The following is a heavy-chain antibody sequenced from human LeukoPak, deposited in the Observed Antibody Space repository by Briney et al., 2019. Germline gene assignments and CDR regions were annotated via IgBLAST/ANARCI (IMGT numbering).Heavy chain of an antibody. CDR1: GFTFRNHA. D-gene: IGHD4-17*01. CDR3: AKGGGFGDYRSYYFDY. V-gene: IGHV3-23*01. Sequence: GGSLRLSCAAFGFTFRNHAMNWVRQTPGKGLEWVSTISGRDHTTYYADSVKGRFTISRDNSKNTLYLQMNSLRAEDTAVYYCAKGGGFGDYRSYYFDYWGQGTLVTVSS. CDR2: ISGRDHTT. J-gene: IGHJ4*02.